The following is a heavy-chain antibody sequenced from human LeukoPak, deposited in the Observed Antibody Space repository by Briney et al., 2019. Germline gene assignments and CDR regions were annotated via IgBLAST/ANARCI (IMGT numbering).Heavy chain of an antibody. CDR3: ARDIVVVVAATQGIDY. J-gene: IGHJ4*02. Sequence: GGSLRLSCAASGFTFSSYSMNWVRQAPGKGLEWVSSISSSSSYIYYANSVKGRFTISRGNAKNSLYLQMNSLRAEDTAVYYCARDIVVVVAATQGIDYWGQGTLVTVSS. V-gene: IGHV3-21*01. D-gene: IGHD2-15*01. CDR1: GFTFSSYS. CDR2: ISSSSSYI.